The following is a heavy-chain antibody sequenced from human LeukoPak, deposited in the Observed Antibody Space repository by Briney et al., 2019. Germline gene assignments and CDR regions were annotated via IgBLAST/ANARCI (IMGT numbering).Heavy chain of an antibody. Sequence: GGSLRLSCAASGFTVSSNYMSWVRQAPGKGLEWVSVIYSGGSTYYADSVKGRFTISRDNSKNTLYLQMNSLRAEDTAVYYCARDARSGPDAFDIWGQGTMVTVSS. J-gene: IGHJ3*02. CDR1: GFTVSSNY. CDR3: ARDARSGPDAFDI. CDR2: IYSGGST. V-gene: IGHV3-53*01. D-gene: IGHD6-19*01.